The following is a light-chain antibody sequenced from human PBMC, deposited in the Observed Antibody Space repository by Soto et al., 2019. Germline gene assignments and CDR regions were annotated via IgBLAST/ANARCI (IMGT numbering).Light chain of an antibody. Sequence: DIEMTQSPSSLSASVGDRVTITCRASQSISSYLNWYQQKPGKAPKLLIYAASSLQSGVPSRFSGSGSGTDFTLTISSLQPADFATYYCQQSYSTPSTFGQGTNVDIK. CDR1: QSISSY. CDR2: AAS. J-gene: IGKJ1*01. V-gene: IGKV1-39*01. CDR3: QQSYSTPST.